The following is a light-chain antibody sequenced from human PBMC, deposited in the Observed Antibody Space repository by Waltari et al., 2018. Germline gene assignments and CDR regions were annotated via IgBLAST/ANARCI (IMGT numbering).Light chain of an antibody. CDR3: VLYMGSGIWV. J-gene: IGLJ3*02. Sequence: QTVVTQEPSLSVSPGGTVTLTCALSSGSLSTTSSPTRYQPTPGQAPPTPVSKADPPSSVLPYPFSGSVLGNTASLTITGAQADDESDYDWVLYMGSGIWVFGGGTRLTVL. V-gene: IGLV8-61*01. CDR2: KAD. CDR1: SGSLSTTSS.